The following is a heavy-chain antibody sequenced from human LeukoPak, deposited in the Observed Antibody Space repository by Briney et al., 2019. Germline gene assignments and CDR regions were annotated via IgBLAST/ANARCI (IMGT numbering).Heavy chain of an antibody. J-gene: IGHJ4*02. V-gene: IGHV1-69*04. CDR3: ARDGDGWELLGYYFDY. Sequence: SVKVSCKASGGTFSSYAISWVRQAPGQGLEWMGRIIPILGIANYAQKFQGRVTITADKSTSTAYMELSGLRSEDTAVYYCARDGDGWELLGYYFDYWGQGTLVTVSS. CDR1: GGTFSSYA. D-gene: IGHD1-26*01. CDR2: IIPILGIA.